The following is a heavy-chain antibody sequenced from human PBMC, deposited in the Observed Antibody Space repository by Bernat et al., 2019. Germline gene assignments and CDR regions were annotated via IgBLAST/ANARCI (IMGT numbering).Heavy chain of an antibody. CDR1: GFTFSNYA. J-gene: IGHJ6*02. CDR2: ISYDGSNK. Sequence: QVQLVESGGGVVQPGRSLRLSCAASGFTFSNYAMHWVRQAPGKGLEWVAVISYDGSNKYYADSVKGRFNISRDNSKNTLYLQMNSLRAEDTAMYYCAGDNYGMDVWGQGTTVTVSS. CDR3: AGDNYGMDV. V-gene: IGHV3-30-3*01.